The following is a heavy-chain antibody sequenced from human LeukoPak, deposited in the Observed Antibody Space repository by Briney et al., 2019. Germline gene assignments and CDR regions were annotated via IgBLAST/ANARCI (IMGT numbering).Heavy chain of an antibody. Sequence: PGGSLRLSCAASGFTFSSYSMNWVRQAPGKGLEWVSSISSSSSYIYYADSVKGRFTISRDNAKNSLYLQMNSLRAEDTAVYYCARDHLPYDSSGYLVYWGQGTLVTVPS. D-gene: IGHD3-22*01. CDR2: ISSSSSYI. J-gene: IGHJ4*02. V-gene: IGHV3-21*01. CDR1: GFTFSSYS. CDR3: ARDHLPYDSSGYLVY.